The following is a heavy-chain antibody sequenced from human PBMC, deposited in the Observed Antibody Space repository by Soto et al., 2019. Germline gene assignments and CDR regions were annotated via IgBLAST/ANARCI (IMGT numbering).Heavy chain of an antibody. CDR2: ILSNDGK. J-gene: IGHJ6*03. Sequence: QVTLKEAGPVLVKPTETLTLTCTVSGFSLSNPRMGVAWIRQPPGKALEWLAHILSNDGKSYNTSLNSRLTISKDPSKSQVVLTMTNMDPVDTATYYCARIQLPASYFYYMDVWGKRTTVTVSS. CDR1: GFSLSNPRMG. CDR3: ARIQLPASYFYYMDV. V-gene: IGHV2-26*01. D-gene: IGHD2-2*01.